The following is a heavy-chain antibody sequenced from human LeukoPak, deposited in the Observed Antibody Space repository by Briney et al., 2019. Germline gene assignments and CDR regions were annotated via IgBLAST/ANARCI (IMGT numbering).Heavy chain of an antibody. Sequence: SETLSLICAVSGGSISRSNWGSGVPQPPGNGLERIGEIYHSGSTNYNPSLKSRFTISVDKSKNQFSLKLSSVTAADTAVYYCARRTYSSSSANWFDPWGQGTLVTVSS. J-gene: IGHJ5*02. D-gene: IGHD6-6*01. CDR2: IYHSGST. CDR1: GGSISRSNW. CDR3: ARRTYSSSSANWFDP. V-gene: IGHV4-4*02.